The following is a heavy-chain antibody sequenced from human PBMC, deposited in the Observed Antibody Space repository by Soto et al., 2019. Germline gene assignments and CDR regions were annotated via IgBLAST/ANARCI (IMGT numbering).Heavy chain of an antibody. CDR3: ARAPPFDP. J-gene: IGHJ5*02. V-gene: IGHV4-34*01. CDR2: INHSGST. CDR1: GGSFSGYY. Sequence: SSETLSLTCAVYGGSFSGYYWSWIRQPPGKGLEWIGEINHSGSTNYNPSLKSRVTISVDTSKNQFSLKLSSVTAADTAVYYCARAPPFDPWGQGTLVTVSS.